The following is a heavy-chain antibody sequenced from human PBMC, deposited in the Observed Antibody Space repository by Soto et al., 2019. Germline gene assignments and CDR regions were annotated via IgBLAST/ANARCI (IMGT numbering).Heavy chain of an antibody. CDR2: ISACNGNT. J-gene: IGHJ4*02. V-gene: IGHV1-18*01. CDR3: AREDYDFWSGYGVFDY. D-gene: IGHD3-3*01. Sequence: GASVKVSCKASGYTFTSYGISWVRQAPGQGLEWMGWISACNGNTNYAQKLQGRVTMTTDTSTSTAYMELRSLRSDDTAVYYCAREDYDFWSGYGVFDYWGQGTLVTVSS. CDR1: GYTFTSYG.